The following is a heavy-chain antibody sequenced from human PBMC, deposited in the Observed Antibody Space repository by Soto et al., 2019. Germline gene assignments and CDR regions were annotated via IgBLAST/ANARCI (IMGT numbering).Heavy chain of an antibody. D-gene: IGHD3-10*01. CDR1: GFTFSSYS. J-gene: IGHJ3*02. CDR3: ARDSDGSGTYYFPEAFNI. CDR2: ISSTSSTI. Sequence: GGSLRLSCAASGFTFSSYSMNWVRQAPGKGLEWVSYISSTSSTIYYADSVKGRFTISRDNAKHSLYLQMNSLRDEDTAVYYSARDSDGSGTYYFPEAFNIWGQGTLVTVSS. V-gene: IGHV3-48*02.